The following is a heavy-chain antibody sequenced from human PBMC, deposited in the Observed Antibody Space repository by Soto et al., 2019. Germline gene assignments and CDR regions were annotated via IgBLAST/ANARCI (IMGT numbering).Heavy chain of an antibody. D-gene: IGHD3-22*01. Sequence: QITLKESGPTLVKPTQTLTLTCTFSGFSLSTSGVGVGWIRQPPGKALEGLALIYWDDDKRYSPSLKSRLTITKDTSKNHVVLTITNMVPVNTATYYCSHLTYYFDSSAYYWYFDLWGRGTLVTVSS. CDR2: IYWDDDK. CDR3: SHLTYYFDSSAYYWYFDL. CDR1: GFSLSTSGVG. V-gene: IGHV2-5*02. J-gene: IGHJ2*01.